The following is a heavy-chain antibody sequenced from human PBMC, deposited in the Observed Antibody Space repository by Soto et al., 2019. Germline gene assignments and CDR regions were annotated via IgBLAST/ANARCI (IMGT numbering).Heavy chain of an antibody. CDR2: INPKRGGT. V-gene: IGHV1-2*04. CDR1: GYSFTDYH. CDR3: ARGHSTDCSNGVCSFFYNHEMDV. J-gene: IGHJ6*02. Sequence: QVQLVQSGAEVKKPGASVRVSCKASGYSFTDYHIHWVRQAPGQGLEWLGRINPKRGGTSTAQKFQGWVTMTRDRSIRTVYMELTRLRSDDSAVYFCARGHSTDCSNGVCSFFYNHEMDVWGQGTTVTVSS. D-gene: IGHD2-8*01.